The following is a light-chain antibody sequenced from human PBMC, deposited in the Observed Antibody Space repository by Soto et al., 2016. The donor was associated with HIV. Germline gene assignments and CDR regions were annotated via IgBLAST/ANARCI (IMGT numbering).Light chain of an antibody. Sequence: DIQLTQSPSFLSASVGDRVTITCRASQDISSYLAWYRHNPGKPPRLLIYAASSLQSGVPLRFSGSGSGTEFTLTISGLRPEDFATYYCQHLYGYPRAFGQGTRVEIK. J-gene: IGKJ1*01. CDR2: AAS. V-gene: IGKV1-9*01. CDR3: QHLYGYPRA. CDR1: QDISSY.